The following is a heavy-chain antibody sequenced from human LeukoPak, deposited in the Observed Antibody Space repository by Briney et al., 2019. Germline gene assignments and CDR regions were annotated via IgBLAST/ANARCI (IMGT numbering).Heavy chain of an antibody. CDR1: GGSVSSGSYY. Sequence: SETLSLTRTVSGGSVSSGSYYWSWIRQPPGKGLEWIGYIYYSGSTNYNPSLKSRVTISVDTSKNQFSLKLSSVTAADTAMYYCAREPTVTTGLGRKYYYGMDVWGQGTTVTVYS. J-gene: IGHJ6*02. D-gene: IGHD4-17*01. CDR3: AREPTVTTGLGRKYYYGMDV. CDR2: IYYSGST. V-gene: IGHV4-61*01.